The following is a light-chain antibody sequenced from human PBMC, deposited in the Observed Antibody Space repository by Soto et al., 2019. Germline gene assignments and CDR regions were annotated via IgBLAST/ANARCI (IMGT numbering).Light chain of an antibody. CDR2: DAS. CDR1: QSVSSY. Sequence: EIVLTQSPATLSLSPGERATLSCMASQSVSSYLAWYQQKPGQAPRLLIYDASNRATGIPARFSGSGSGTDFTLTISSLEPADFAVYYCQQRSNWPPITFGQGTRPEMK. J-gene: IGKJ5*01. V-gene: IGKV3-11*01. CDR3: QQRSNWPPIT.